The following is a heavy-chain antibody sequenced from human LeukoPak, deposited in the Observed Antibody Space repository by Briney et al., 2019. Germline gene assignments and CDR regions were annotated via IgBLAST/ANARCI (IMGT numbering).Heavy chain of an antibody. Sequence: SGGSLRLSCVASGFTLSSYNMKWVRQAPGKRLEWVSSISWRSSDIEYADSVKGRFTISRDNANNSLYLQMNSLRAEDTAVYYCARAEDTAMITYYGMGVWGQGTTVTVSS. V-gene: IGHV3-21*03. J-gene: IGHJ6*02. CDR1: GFTLSSYN. CDR3: ARAEDTAMITYYGMGV. CDR2: ISWRSSDI. D-gene: IGHD5-18*01.